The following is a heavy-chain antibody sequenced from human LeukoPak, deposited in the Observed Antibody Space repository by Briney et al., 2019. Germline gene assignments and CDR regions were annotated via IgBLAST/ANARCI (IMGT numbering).Heavy chain of an antibody. CDR2: ISYDGSNK. V-gene: IGHV3-30*18. Sequence: RSGGSLRLSCAASGFTFSSYGMHWVRQAPGKGLEWVAVISYDGSNKYYADSVKGRFTISRDNSKNTLYLQMNSLRAEDTAVYYCAKDQYSGYAMVWYFDLWGRGTLVTVSS. CDR3: AKDQYSGYAMVWYFDL. D-gene: IGHD5-12*01. CDR1: GFTFSSYG. J-gene: IGHJ2*01.